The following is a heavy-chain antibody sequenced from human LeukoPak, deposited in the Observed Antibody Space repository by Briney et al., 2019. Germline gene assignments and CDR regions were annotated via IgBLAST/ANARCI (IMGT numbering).Heavy chain of an antibody. V-gene: IGHV1-2*02. CDR3: ASPYDYGDYSPDY. J-gene: IGHJ4*02. D-gene: IGHD4-17*01. Sequence: INPNSGGTNYAQKFQGRVTMTRDTSISTAYMELSRLRSDDTAVYYCASPYDYGDYSPDYWGQGTLVTVSS. CDR2: INPNSGGT.